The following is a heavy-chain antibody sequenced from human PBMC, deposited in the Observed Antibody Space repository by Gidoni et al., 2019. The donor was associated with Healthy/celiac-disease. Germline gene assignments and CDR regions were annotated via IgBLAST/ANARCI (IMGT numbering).Heavy chain of an antibody. J-gene: IGHJ1*01. D-gene: IGHD2-15*01. Sequence: QLQLQESGSGLVKPSQTLSLTCAVSGGSISSGGYSWSWIRQPPGKGLEWIGYIYHSGSTYYNPSLKSRVTISVDRSKNQFSLKLSSVTAADTAVYYCARGWWGPEQDPYFQHWGQGTLVTVSS. CDR2: IYHSGST. CDR3: ARGWWGPEQDPYFQH. CDR1: GGSISSGGYS. V-gene: IGHV4-30-2*01.